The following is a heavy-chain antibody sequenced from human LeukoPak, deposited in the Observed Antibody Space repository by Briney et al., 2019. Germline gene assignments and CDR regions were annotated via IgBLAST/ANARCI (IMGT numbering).Heavy chain of an antibody. V-gene: IGHV3-23*01. CDR1: GFTFSSYA. D-gene: IGHD6-19*01. Sequence: GGSLRLSCAVSGFTFSSYAMTWVRQAPGKGLEWVSAISGTGANAYHADSVKGRFTTSRDNSRSTLYLQMNSLSNEDTAVYYCAYADNNGWYYFDYWGQGTLVTVSS. CDR2: ISGTGANA. J-gene: IGHJ4*02. CDR3: AYADNNGWYYFDY.